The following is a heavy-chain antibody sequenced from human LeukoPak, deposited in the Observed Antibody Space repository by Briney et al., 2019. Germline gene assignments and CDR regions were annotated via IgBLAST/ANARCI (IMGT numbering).Heavy chain of an antibody. CDR3: ARVDDLDAFDI. CDR2: INVGNGDT. Sequence: GASVKVSCTASGYTFSNYVIHWVRRAPGQRPEWMGWINVGNGDTKYSQKFQGRVTIARDTSASTAYMELSSLRSEDTAVYYCARVDDLDAFDIWGQGTMVTVSS. CDR1: GYTFSNYV. D-gene: IGHD2-2*03. J-gene: IGHJ3*02. V-gene: IGHV1-3*01.